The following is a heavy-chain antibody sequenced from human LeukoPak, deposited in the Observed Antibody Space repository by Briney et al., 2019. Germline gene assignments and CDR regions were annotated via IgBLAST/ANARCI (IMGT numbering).Heavy chain of an antibody. D-gene: IGHD6-25*01. CDR1: GFNFSSYS. J-gene: IGHJ4*02. Sequence: GSLRLSCAASGFNFSSYSMNWVRQAPGKGLEWVSSISSSSSYIYYADSVKGRFTISRDNAKNSLYLQMNSLRAEDTAVYYCARGGPLKPLDYWGQGTLVTVSS. CDR2: ISSSSSYI. V-gene: IGHV3-21*01. CDR3: ARGGPLKPLDY.